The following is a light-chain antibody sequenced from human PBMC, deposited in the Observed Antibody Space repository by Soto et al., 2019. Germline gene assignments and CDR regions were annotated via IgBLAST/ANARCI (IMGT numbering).Light chain of an antibody. CDR3: QKYSSVPV. CDR2: AAS. J-gene: IGKJ3*01. CDR1: QGISNF. V-gene: IGKV1-27*01. Sequence: DIQMTQSPTSLSASVGDRVTITCRASQGISNFVAWYQHKPGKAPKLLIYAASTLQSGVPSRFSGSGSGTDFALTINSLQREDVATYSCQKYSSVPVFGPGTKVEIK.